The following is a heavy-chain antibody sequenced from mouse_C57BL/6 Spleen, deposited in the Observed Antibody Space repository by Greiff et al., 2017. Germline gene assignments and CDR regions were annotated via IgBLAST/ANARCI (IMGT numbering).Heavy chain of an antibody. Sequence: DVHLVESGGGLVKPGGSLKLSCAASGFTFSSYAMSWVRQTPEKRLEWVATISDGGSYTYYPDNVKGRFTISRDNAKNNLYLQMSHLKSEDTAMYYCARERGKGYDYAGGYYAMDYWGQGTSVTVSS. V-gene: IGHV5-4*01. CDR2: ISDGGSYT. J-gene: IGHJ4*01. CDR3: ARERGKGYDYAGGYYAMDY. CDR1: GFTFSSYA. D-gene: IGHD2-4*01.